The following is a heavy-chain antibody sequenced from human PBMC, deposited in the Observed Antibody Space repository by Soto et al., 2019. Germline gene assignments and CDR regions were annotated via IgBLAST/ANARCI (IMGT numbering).Heavy chain of an antibody. CDR1: GDSVSSNSAA. D-gene: IGHD2-2*02. Sequence: SPTLSLTCALSGDSVSSNSAAWNWIRQSPSRGLAWLGRTCYRSKWYNDYAVSVKSRITINPDTSKNQFSLQLNSVTPEDTSVYYCARDRTGGVVVVPAAIPVNYYYGMDVWGQGTTVTVSS. J-gene: IGHJ6*02. CDR3: ARDRTGGVVVVPAAIPVNYYYGMDV. V-gene: IGHV6-1*01. CDR2: TCYRSKWYN.